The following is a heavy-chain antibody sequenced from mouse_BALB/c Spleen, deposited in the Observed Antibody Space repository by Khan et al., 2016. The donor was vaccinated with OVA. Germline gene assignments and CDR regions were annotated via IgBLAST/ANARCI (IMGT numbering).Heavy chain of an antibody. D-gene: IGHD2-14*01. CDR2: INTHSGVP. CDR3: ARGGAAYYRNDGGAMDY. Sequence: QVQLQQPGPELMKHGETVRISCKASGYTFTTAGIQWVQKMPGKGLKWIGWINTHSGVPKYAEDFKGRFAFSLETSASTAYLQITNLKNEDTATYFCARGGAAYYRNDGGAMDYWGQGTSVTVSS. CDR1: GYTFTTAG. V-gene: IGHV9-4*02. J-gene: IGHJ4*01.